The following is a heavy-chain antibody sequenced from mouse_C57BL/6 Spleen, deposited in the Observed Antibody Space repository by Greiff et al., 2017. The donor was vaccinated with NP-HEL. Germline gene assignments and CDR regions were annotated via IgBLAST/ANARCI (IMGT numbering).Heavy chain of an antibody. CDR1: GYTFTSYW. CDR3: ARERGQLSLYFDY. J-gene: IGHJ2*01. V-gene: IGHV1-53*01. D-gene: IGHD3-2*02. CDR2: INPSNGGT. Sequence: QVQLQQPGTELVKPGASVKLSCKASGYTFTSYWMHWVKQRPGQGLEWIGNINPSNGGTNYNEKFKSKATLTVDKSSSTAYMQLSSLTSEDSAVYDGARERGQLSLYFDYWGQGTTLTVSS.